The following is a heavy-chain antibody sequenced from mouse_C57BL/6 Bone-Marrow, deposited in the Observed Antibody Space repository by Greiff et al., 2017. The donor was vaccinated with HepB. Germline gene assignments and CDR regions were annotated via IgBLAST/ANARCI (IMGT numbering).Heavy chain of an antibody. CDR1: GYTFTSYW. Sequence: VQLQQPGTELVKPGASVKLSCKASGYTFTSYWMHWVKQRPGQGLEWIGNINPSNGGTNYNEKFKSKATLTVDNSSSTAYMQLSILTSEDSAVYYCARGGIYYDYDGFAYWGQGTLVTVSA. CDR2: INPSNGGT. D-gene: IGHD2-4*01. CDR3: ARGGIYYDYDGFAY. J-gene: IGHJ3*01. V-gene: IGHV1-53*01.